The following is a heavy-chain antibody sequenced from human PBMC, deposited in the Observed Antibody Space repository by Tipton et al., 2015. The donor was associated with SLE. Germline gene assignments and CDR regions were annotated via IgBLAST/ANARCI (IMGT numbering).Heavy chain of an antibody. D-gene: IGHD1-14*01. J-gene: IGHJ5*02. CDR1: GGSISSGEHY. CDR2: IYYSGST. Sequence: TLSLTCTVSGGSISSGEHYWSWIRQHPGKGLEWIGYIYYSGSTNYNPSLKSRVTISVDTSKNQFSLKLSSVTAADTAVYYCARWGAQLGTDNWFDPWGQGTLVTVSS. V-gene: IGHV4-61*08. CDR3: ARWGAQLGTDNWFDP.